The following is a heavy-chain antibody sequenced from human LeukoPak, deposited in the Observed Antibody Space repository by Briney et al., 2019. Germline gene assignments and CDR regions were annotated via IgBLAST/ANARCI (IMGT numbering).Heavy chain of an antibody. CDR3: ARGRGWLGDY. CDR1: GFTFSSYN. V-gene: IGHV3-21*01. CDR2: ISTTSDYI. J-gene: IGHJ4*02. Sequence: KSGGSLRLSCAASGFTFSSYNMNWVRQAPGKGLEWVSSISTTSDYIYYADSLKGRFTISRDNAKNSLYLQMNSLRAEDTAVYYCARGRGWLGDYWGQGTLVTVSS. D-gene: IGHD6-19*01.